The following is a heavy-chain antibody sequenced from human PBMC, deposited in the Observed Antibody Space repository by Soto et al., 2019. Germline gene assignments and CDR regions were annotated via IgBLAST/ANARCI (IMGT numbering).Heavy chain of an antibody. J-gene: IGHJ5*02. CDR2: FDPEDGET. CDR1: GYTLTELS. Sequence: ASGKVSCKVSGYTLTELSMHWVRQAPGKGLEWMGGFDPEDGETIYAQKFQGRVTMTEDASTDTAYMELSSLRSEDTAVYYCATVPIVVVPAANPPGWFDPGAREPWSPSPQ. V-gene: IGHV1-24*01. D-gene: IGHD2-2*01. CDR3: ATVPIVVVPAANPPGWFDP.